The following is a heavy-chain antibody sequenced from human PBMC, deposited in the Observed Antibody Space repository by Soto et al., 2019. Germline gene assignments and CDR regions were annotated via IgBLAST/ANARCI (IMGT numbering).Heavy chain of an antibody. D-gene: IGHD3-3*01. V-gene: IGHV3-23*01. CDR3: AKKDNPFTIFGVVIDY. CDR2: ISGSGGST. Sequence: GGSLRLSCAASGFTFSSYAMSWVRQAPGKGLEWVSSISGSGGSTYYADSVKGRFTSSRDNTKNTLYLQMNILRAEDTAVYYCAKKDNPFTIFGVVIDYWGQGTLVTVSS. J-gene: IGHJ4*02. CDR1: GFTFSSYA.